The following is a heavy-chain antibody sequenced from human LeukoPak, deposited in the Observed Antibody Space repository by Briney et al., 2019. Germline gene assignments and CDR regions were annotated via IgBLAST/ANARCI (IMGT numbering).Heavy chain of an antibody. J-gene: IGHJ4*02. D-gene: IGHD1-14*01. Sequence: GGSLRLSCAASGFTVSSNYMSWVRQAPGKGLEWVANIKEDGSEKYYVDSVKGRFTISRDNARNSLFLQMNSLRTEDTAVYYCARDAVTAYWGQGTLVTVSS. V-gene: IGHV3-7*01. CDR3: ARDAVTAY. CDR1: GFTVSSNY. CDR2: IKEDGSEK.